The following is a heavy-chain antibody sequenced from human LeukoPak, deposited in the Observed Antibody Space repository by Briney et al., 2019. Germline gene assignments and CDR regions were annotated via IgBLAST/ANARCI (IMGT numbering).Heavy chain of an antibody. Sequence: PSETLSLTCTVSGASISSGSYYWSWIRQPAGKGLEWIGRIYTSGNTNYNPSLKSRVTISVDTSKNQFSLKLSSVTAADTAVYYWASSDWELRGMAIDYWGQGTLVTVSS. V-gene: IGHV4-61*02. J-gene: IGHJ4*02. CDR3: ASSDWELRGMAIDY. CDR1: GASISSGSYY. CDR2: IYTSGNT. D-gene: IGHD1-26*01.